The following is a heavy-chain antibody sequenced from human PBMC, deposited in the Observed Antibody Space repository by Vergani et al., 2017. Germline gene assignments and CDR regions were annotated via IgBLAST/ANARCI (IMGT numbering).Heavy chain of an antibody. D-gene: IGHD3-22*01. CDR2: ISYDGSNK. CDR3: AKAPIHYYDSSGYYPGP. V-gene: IGHV3-30*18. CDR1: GFTFSSYG. J-gene: IGHJ5*02. Sequence: QVQLVESGGGVVKPGRSLRLSCAASGFTFSSYGMHWVRQAPGKGLEWVAVISYDGSNKYYADSVKGRFTISRDNSKNTLYLQMNSLRAEDTAVYYCAKAPIHYYDSSGYYPGPWGQGTLVTVSS.